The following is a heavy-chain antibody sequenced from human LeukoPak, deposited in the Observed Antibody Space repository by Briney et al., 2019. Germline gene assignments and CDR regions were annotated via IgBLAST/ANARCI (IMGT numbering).Heavy chain of an antibody. CDR3: ARDWVWDIVVVPAATNWFDP. V-gene: IGHV1-2*02. CDR1: GYTFTGYY. D-gene: IGHD2-2*01. J-gene: IGHJ5*02. CDR2: INPNSGGT. Sequence: ASVKVSCKASGYTFTGYYMHWVRQAPGQGLEWMGWINPNSGGTNYAQKFQGRVTMTRDTSISTAYMELSRLRSDDTAVYYCARDWVWDIVVVPAATNWFDPWGQGTLVTVSS.